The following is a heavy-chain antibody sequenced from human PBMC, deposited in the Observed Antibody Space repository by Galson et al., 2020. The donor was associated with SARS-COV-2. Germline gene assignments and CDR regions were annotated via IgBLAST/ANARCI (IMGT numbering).Heavy chain of an antibody. CDR1: GGSISGSNW. Sequence: ASETLSLTCAVSGGSISGSNWWSWVRQPPGKGLEWIGKIYHSGSANYNPSLKSRVTISVDKSKNQFSLKLSSVTAADTAVYYCAISGDIIMVRGVIIRSAEYFQQWGQGTLVTISS. J-gene: IGHJ1*01. CDR3: AISGDIIMVRGVIIRSAEYFQQ. CDR2: IYHSGSA. V-gene: IGHV4-4*02. D-gene: IGHD3-10*01.